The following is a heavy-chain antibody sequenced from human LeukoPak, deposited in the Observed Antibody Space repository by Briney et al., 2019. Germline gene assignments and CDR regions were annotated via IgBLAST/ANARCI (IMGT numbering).Heavy chain of an antibody. CDR3: ARHYGYYDFWSGYQYYFDY. J-gene: IGHJ4*02. CDR2: MNPNSGNT. D-gene: IGHD3-3*01. CDR1: GYTFTSYD. Sequence: GASVKVSCKASGYTFTSYDINWVRQATGQGLEWMGWMNPNSGNTGYAQKFQGRVTMTRNTSISTAYMELSSLRSEDTAVYYCARHYGYYDFWSGYQYYFDYWGQGTLVTVSS. V-gene: IGHV1-8*02.